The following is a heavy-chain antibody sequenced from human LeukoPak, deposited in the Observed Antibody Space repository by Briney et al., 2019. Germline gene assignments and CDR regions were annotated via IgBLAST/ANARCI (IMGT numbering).Heavy chain of an antibody. V-gene: IGHV3-7*01. CDR3: ARDQVASYFDY. CDR1: GFTFSSYW. J-gene: IGHJ4*02. D-gene: IGHD2-15*01. Sequence: PGGSLRLSCAASGFTFSSYWMSWVRQAPGKGLEWVANIKQDGSEKYYVDSVKGRFTISRDNAKNSLYLQMNSLRAEDTAVHYCARDQVASYFDYWGQGTLVTVSS. CDR2: IKQDGSEK.